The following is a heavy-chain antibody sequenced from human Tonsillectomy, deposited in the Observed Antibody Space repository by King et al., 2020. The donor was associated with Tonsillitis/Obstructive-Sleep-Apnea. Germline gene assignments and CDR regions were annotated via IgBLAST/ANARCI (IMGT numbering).Heavy chain of an antibody. CDR3: ARDVMTTVTTEADY. V-gene: IGHV1-2*06. Sequence: QLVQSGAEVKKPGASVKVSCKASGYTFTGYYMHWVRQAPGQGLEWMGRINPNSGGPNYAQNFQGRVTMTRDTSISTAYMELSRLRSDDTAVYYCARDVMTTVTTEADYWGQGTLVTVSS. CDR1: GYTFTGYY. D-gene: IGHD4-17*01. J-gene: IGHJ4*02. CDR2: INPNSGGP.